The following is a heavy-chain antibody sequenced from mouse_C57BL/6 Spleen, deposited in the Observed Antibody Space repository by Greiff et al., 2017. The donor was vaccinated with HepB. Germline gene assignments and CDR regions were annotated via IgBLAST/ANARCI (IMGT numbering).Heavy chain of an antibody. Sequence: VKLMESGPELVKPGASVKISCKASGYAFSSSWMNWVKQRPGKGLEWIGRIYPGDGDTNYNGKFKGKATLTADKSSSTAYMQLSSLTSEDSAVYFCARSGDGYAMYYWGQGTSVTVSS. J-gene: IGHJ4*01. CDR1: GYAFSSSW. CDR3: ARSGDGYAMYY. V-gene: IGHV1-82*01. CDR2: IYPGDGDT. D-gene: IGHD3-1*01.